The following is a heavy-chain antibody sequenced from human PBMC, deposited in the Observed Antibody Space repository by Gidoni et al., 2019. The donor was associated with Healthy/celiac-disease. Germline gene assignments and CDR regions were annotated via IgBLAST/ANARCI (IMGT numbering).Heavy chain of an antibody. J-gene: IGHJ5*02. D-gene: IGHD4-17*01. Sequence: QVQLQESGPGLVKPSETLSLTCAVSGYSISSGYYWGWIRQPPGKGREWIWSIYQSGGTYYNPSLKGRVTISVDTSKNQFSLKLSSVTAADTAVYYCARGADGYGDLLDFNWFDPWGQGTLVTVSS. V-gene: IGHV4-38-2*01. CDR2: IYQSGGT. CDR1: GYSISSGYY. CDR3: ARGADGYGDLLDFNWFDP.